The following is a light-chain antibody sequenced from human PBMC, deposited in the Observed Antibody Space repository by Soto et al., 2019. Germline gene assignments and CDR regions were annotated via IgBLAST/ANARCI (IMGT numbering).Light chain of an antibody. V-gene: IGLV2-14*01. J-gene: IGLJ1*01. Sequence: QSALTQPASVSGSPGQSITNSCTGTSSDIGGYNFVSWYQHHPGKAPKLMIFAVSNRPSGVSNRFSGSKSGNTASLTISGLQPEDEADYFCYSYTSSSTNVFGSGTKLTVL. CDR1: SSDIGGYNF. CDR3: YSYTSSSTNV. CDR2: AVS.